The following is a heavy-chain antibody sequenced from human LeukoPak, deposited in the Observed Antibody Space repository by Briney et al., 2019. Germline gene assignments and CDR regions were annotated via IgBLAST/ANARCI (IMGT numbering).Heavy chain of an antibody. CDR1: GGSFSGYY. CDR3: ATTGDDYVWGSYRYSWFDP. CDR2: INHSGST. D-gene: IGHD3-16*02. J-gene: IGHJ5*02. Sequence: SETLSLTCAVYGGSFSGYYWSWIRQPPGKGLEWIGEINHSGSTYYNPSLKSRVTISVDTSKNQFSLKLSSVTAADTAVYYCATTGDDYVWGSYRYSWFDPWGQGTLVTVSS. V-gene: IGHV4-34*01.